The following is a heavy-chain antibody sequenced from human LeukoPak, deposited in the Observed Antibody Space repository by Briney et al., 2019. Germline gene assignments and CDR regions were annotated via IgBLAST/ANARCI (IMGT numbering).Heavy chain of an antibody. D-gene: IGHD3-10*01. CDR3: AREGYYGSGSPPSFYFDY. V-gene: IGHV3-30-3*01. J-gene: IGHJ4*02. CDR2: TSSDLNVK. CDR1: GCTFRNYV. Sequence: GGSLRLSCAASGCTFRNYVIHWVRQAPGKGLEWVAVTSSDLNVKLYADSVKGRFTISRDNSMSTLYLQMNSLRPEDTAIYYCAREGYYGSGSPPSFYFDYWGQGTLVTVSS.